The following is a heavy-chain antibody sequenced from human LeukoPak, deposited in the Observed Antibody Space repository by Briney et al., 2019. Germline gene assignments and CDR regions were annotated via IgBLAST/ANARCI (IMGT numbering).Heavy chain of an antibody. Sequence: ASVKVSCKASGYTFTDYYIHWVRQAPGQGLEWMAWINPNSGGTNYAQKFQGRVTVTRDTSITTAYMELSRLRSDDTAVYFCARIGVYSGSDSSIDFWGQGTLVTVS. CDR3: ARIGVYSGSDSSIDF. V-gene: IGHV1-2*02. CDR2: INPNSGGT. CDR1: GYTFTDYY. D-gene: IGHD5-12*01. J-gene: IGHJ4*02.